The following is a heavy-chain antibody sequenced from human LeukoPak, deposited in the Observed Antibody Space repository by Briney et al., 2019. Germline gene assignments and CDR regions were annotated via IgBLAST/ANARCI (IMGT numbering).Heavy chain of an antibody. CDR1: GFTFSSYA. V-gene: IGHV3-23*01. CDR2: ISGSGGST. Sequence: GGSLRLSCAASGFTFSSYAMSWVRQAPGKGLEWVSAISGSGGSTYYADSVKGRFTISRDNSKNTLYLQMNSLIAEDASVYYCANGLRGIDLWGQGTTVTVSS. J-gene: IGHJ6*02. D-gene: IGHD2-21*01. CDR3: ANGLRGIDL.